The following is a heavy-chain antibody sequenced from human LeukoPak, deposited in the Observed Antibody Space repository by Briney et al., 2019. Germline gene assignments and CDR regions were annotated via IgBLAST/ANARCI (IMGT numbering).Heavy chain of an antibody. J-gene: IGHJ2*01. Sequence: SETLSLTCTVSGGSISSSSYYWGWIRQPPGKGLEWIGSIYYSGSTYYNPSLKSRVTISVDTSKNQFSLKLSSVTAADTAVYYCARGYDGSGYYYRNWYFDLWGRGTLVTVSS. V-gene: IGHV4-39*01. D-gene: IGHD3-22*01. CDR2: IYYSGST. CDR3: ARGYDGSGYYYRNWYFDL. CDR1: GGSISSSSYY.